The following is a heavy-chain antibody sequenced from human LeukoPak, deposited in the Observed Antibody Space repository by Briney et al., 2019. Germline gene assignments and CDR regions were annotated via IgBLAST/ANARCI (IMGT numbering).Heavy chain of an antibody. CDR3: AKGGPEASAGLSWFDP. J-gene: IGHJ5*02. CDR1: GGSISSGGYY. CDR2: TFYSGNV. Sequence: SQTLSLTCTVSGGSISSGGYYWSWIRQHPGKGLEWIGHTFYSGNVKYNPSLESRVTISVDRSKNQISLNLNSVTAADTAVYYCAKGGPEASAGLSWFDPWGQGTLVTVSS. V-gene: IGHV4-61*08. D-gene: IGHD1-14*01.